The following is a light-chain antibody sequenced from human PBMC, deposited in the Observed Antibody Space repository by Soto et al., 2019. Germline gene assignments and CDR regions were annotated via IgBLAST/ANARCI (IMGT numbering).Light chain of an antibody. CDR2: EVS. CDR1: SSDVGGYNY. Sequence: QSALTQPASVSGSPGQSITISCTGTSSDVGGYNYVSWYQQHPGKAPKLMIYEVSNRPSGVSNRFSGSKSGNTASLTISGLQAEDAAHYYCSSYTSSSTIYVFGTGTKVTVL. J-gene: IGLJ1*01. CDR3: SSYTSSSTIYV. V-gene: IGLV2-14*01.